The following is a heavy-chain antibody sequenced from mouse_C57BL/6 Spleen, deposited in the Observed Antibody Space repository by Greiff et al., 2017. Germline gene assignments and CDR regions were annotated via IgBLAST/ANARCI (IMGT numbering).Heavy chain of an antibody. D-gene: IGHD1-1*01. Sequence: EVHLVESGGGLVKPGGSLKLSCAASGFTFSSYAMSWVRQTPEKRLEWVATISDGGSYTYYPDNVKGRFTISRDNAKNNLYLQMSHLKSEDTAMYYCAREGGSSYWYFDVWGTGTTVTVSS. J-gene: IGHJ1*03. CDR2: ISDGGSYT. V-gene: IGHV5-4*01. CDR3: AREGGSSYWYFDV. CDR1: GFTFSSYA.